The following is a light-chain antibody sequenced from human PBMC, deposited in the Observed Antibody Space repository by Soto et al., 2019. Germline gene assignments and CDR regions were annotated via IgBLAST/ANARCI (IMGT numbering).Light chain of an antibody. CDR1: QSISTW. Sequence: DIQMTQSPSTLSASVGDRVTITCRASQSISTWLAWYQQKPGKVPELMIYKASTLERGVPSRFSGSGSGTEFTLTISSLQPDDFATYYCQQYNSSSTFGQGTKVEIK. J-gene: IGKJ1*01. CDR3: QQYNSSST. CDR2: KAS. V-gene: IGKV1-5*03.